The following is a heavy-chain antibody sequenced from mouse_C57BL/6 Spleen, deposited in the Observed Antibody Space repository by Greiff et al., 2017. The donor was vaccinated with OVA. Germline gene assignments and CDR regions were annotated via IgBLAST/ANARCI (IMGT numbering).Heavy chain of an antibody. CDR2: IYWDDDK. Sequence: QVTLKVCGPGILQSSQTLSLSCSFSGSSLSTSGMGVSWIRQPSGKGLEWLAHIYWDDDKRYNPSLKSRLTISKDTSRNQVFLKITSVDTADTATYYCARSGDYYGSSYDWYFDVWGTGTTVTVSS. CDR1: GSSLSTSGMG. J-gene: IGHJ1*03. D-gene: IGHD1-1*01. CDR3: ARSGDYYGSSYDWYFDV. V-gene: IGHV8-12*01.